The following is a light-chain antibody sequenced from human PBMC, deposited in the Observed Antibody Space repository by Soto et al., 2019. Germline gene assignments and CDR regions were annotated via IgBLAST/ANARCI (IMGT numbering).Light chain of an antibody. CDR2: MGS. CDR1: QSLLHSNGNNY. CDR3: MQALQTPIT. J-gene: IGKJ5*01. V-gene: IGKV2-28*01. Sequence: DIVMTQSPLSLPVIPGEPASISCRSSQSLLHSNGNNYLDWYLQKPGQSPHLLIYMGSTRASGVPDRFSGSGSAPDFPLKFSRWDFEDVGVFYCMQALQTPITFGQGQRLEIK.